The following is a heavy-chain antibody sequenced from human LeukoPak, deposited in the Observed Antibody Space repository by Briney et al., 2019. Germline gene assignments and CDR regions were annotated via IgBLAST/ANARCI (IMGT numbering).Heavy chain of an antibody. D-gene: IGHD3-9*01. CDR1: GFTFSSYW. V-gene: IGHV3-7*01. J-gene: IGHJ6*03. CDR2: IKQDGSEK. Sequence: PGGSLRLSCAASGFTFSSYWMSWVRQAPGKGLEWVANIKQDGSEKYYVDSVKGRFTISRDNAKNSLYLQMNSLRAEDTAVYYCARATILDYYYMDVWGKGTTVTVSS. CDR3: ARATILDYYYMDV.